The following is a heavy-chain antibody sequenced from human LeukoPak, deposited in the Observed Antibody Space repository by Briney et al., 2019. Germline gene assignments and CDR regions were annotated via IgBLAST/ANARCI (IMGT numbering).Heavy chain of an antibody. CDR1: GYTFTSYG. CDR3: ARVNKVGYYDSSGYYYYHYMEV. J-gene: IGHJ6*03. Sequence: ASVSVTCKASGYTFTSYGISWVRQAPGQGLEWMGWISAYNGNTNYAQKLQGRVTMTTDTSTSTAYMELRSLRSDDTAVYYCARVNKVGYYDSSGYYYYHYMEVSRKGTTVTVSS. D-gene: IGHD3-22*01. CDR2: ISAYNGNT. V-gene: IGHV1-18*01.